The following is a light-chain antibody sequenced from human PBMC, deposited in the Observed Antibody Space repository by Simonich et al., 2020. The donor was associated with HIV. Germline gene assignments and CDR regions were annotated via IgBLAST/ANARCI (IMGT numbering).Light chain of an antibody. CDR2: DAY. CDR3: QQRSNWPLT. J-gene: IGKJ4*01. CDR1: QSVSSY. V-gene: IGKV3-11*01. Sequence: EIVLTQSPATLSLSPGERATLSCRASQSVSSYLAWYQQKPGQAPRLLIYDAYNRATCIPARFSGSGSGTDFTLTISSLEPEDFAVYYCQQRSNWPLTFGGGTKVEIK.